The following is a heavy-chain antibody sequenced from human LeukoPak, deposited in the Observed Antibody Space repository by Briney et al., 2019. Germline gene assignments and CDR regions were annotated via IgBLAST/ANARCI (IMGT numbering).Heavy chain of an antibody. V-gene: IGHV3-15*01. J-gene: IGHJ4*02. CDR1: GFTFSNAW. Sequence: PGGSLRLSCAASGFTFSNAWMSWVRQAPGKGLEWVGRIKSKTDGGTTDYAAPVKGRFTIARDDSKNTLYLQMNNLKPEDTGVYYCTTDYDYAWGSYRLGFWGQGSLVTVSS. CDR2: IKSKTDGGTT. D-gene: IGHD3-16*02. CDR3: TTDYDYAWGSYRLGF.